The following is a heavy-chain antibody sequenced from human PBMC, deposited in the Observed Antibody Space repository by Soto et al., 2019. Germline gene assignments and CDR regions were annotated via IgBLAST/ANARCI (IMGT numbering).Heavy chain of an antibody. J-gene: IGHJ6*02. CDR2: IIPIFGTA. D-gene: IGHD3-9*01. CDR1: GGTFSRYA. Sequence: AVKVSCKASGGTFSRYAISWVGQAPGQGREGMGGIIPIFGTANYAQKFQGRVTITADKSTSTAYMELSSLRSEDTAVYYCARGRYFDWPNYYYYYGMDVWGQGTTVTVSS. CDR3: ARGRYFDWPNYYYYYGMDV. V-gene: IGHV1-69*06.